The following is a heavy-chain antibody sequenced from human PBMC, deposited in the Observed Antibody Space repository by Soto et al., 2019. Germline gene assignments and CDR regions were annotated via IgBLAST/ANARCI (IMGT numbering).Heavy chain of an antibody. D-gene: IGHD3-22*01. CDR2: IYYSGST. CDR1: GGSISSSSYH. V-gene: IGHV4-39*01. J-gene: IGHJ6*02. CDR3: ARRLYYDSSGFEGGGMDV. Sequence: SETLSLTCTVFGGSISSSSYHWGWIRQPPRKGLEWIGSIYYSGSTYYNPSLKSRVTISVDTSKNQFSLKLSSVTAADTAVYYCARRLYYDSSGFEGGGMDVWGQGTTVTVS.